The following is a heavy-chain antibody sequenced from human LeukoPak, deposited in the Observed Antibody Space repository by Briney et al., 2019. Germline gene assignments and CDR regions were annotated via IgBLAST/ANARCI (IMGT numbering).Heavy chain of an antibody. CDR1: GFTFSSYG. CDR3: AKDVVPDSGWDLDY. CDR2: ISGSGGST. Sequence: GGSLRLSCAASGFTFSSYGMSWVRQAPGKGLEWVSTISGSGGSTFYADSVKGRFTISRDNSKNTLYLQMSSLRTEDTAIYYCAKDVVPDSGWDLDYWGQGTLVTVSS. V-gene: IGHV3-23*01. D-gene: IGHD6-19*01. J-gene: IGHJ4*02.